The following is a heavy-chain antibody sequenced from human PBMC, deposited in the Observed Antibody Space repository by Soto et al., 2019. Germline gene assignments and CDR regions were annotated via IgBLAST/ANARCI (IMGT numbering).Heavy chain of an antibody. CDR1: GFTVSSNY. Sequence: LRLSCAASGFTVSSNYMSWVRQAPGKGLEWVSVIYSGGSTDYADSVKGRFTISRDNSKNTLYLQMNSLRAEDTAVYYCATSSEVGAPFDYWGQGTLVTVSS. CDR3: ATSSEVGAPFDY. V-gene: IGHV3-53*01. CDR2: IYSGGST. D-gene: IGHD1-26*01. J-gene: IGHJ4*02.